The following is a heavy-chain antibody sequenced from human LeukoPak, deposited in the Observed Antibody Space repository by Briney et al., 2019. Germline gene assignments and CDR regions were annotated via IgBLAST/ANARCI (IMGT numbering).Heavy chain of an antibody. CDR1: GFILSDYC. J-gene: IGHJ4*02. CDR2: IKVDGMEN. CDR3: ARDTAGSGWVY. V-gene: IGHV3-7*04. D-gene: IGHD6-19*01. Sequence: GGSLRLSCVASGFILSDYCMRWVRQAPGKGREWVANIKVDGMENYYADSVKGVFTISRDNAKNSLYLQRNSLRAEDTAVYYCARDTAGSGWVYWGQGTLVTVSS.